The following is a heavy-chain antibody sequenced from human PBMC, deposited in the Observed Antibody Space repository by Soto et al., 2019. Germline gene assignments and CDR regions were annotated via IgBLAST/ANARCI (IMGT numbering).Heavy chain of an antibody. V-gene: IGHV4-34*01. Sequence: SETLSLTCTVSGGFINSGYYYWSCIRQPPGKGLEWIGEINHSGSTNYNPSLKSRVTISVDTSKNQFSLKLSSVTAADTAVYYCARFSHRTHGWPPGVDYWGQGTLVNVSS. J-gene: IGHJ4*02. CDR2: INHSGST. CDR1: GGFINSGYYY. CDR3: ARFSHRTHGWPPGVDY. D-gene: IGHD6-19*01.